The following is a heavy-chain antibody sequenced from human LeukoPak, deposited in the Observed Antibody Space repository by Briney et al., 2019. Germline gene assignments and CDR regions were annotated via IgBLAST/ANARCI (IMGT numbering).Heavy chain of an antibody. D-gene: IGHD2-15*01. V-gene: IGHV3-53*01. CDR2: LDSGGSA. J-gene: IGHJ4*02. CDR3: ARDHVVASGAVAY. Sequence: GGSLRLSCAASGFTVSDNYMSWFRQAPGQGLEWLSVLDSGGSAIYADSVRGRFTISRDNSKNTLHLQMDSLTIEDSAVYYCARDHVVASGAVAYWGQGTMVTVSS. CDR1: GFTVSDNY.